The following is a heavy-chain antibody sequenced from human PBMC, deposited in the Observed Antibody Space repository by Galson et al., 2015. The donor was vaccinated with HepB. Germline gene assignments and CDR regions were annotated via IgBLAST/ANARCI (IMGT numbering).Heavy chain of an antibody. CDR3: ARDEGNYYGSGSSFDY. CDR1: GYTFTSYY. J-gene: IGHJ4*02. Sequence: SVKVSCKASGYTFTSYYMRWVRQAPGQGLEWMGIINPSGGSTSYAQKFQGRVTMTRDTSTSTVYMELSSLRSEDTAVYYCARDEGNYYGSGSSFDYWGQGTLVTVSS. CDR2: INPSGGST. D-gene: IGHD3-10*01. V-gene: IGHV1-46*01.